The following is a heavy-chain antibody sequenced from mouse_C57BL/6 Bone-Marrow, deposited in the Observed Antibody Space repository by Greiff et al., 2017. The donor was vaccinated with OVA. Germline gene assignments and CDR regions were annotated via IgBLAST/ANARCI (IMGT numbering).Heavy chain of an antibody. CDR2: IWTGGGT. J-gene: IGHJ1*03. CDR1: GFSLTSYA. D-gene: IGHD3-3*01. CDR3: ARKTSRAYYWYFDV. Sequence: VQRVESGPGLVAPSQSLSITCTVSGFSLTSYAISWVRQPPGKGLEWLGVIWTGGGTNYNSALKSRLSISKDNSKSQVFLKMNSLQTDDTARYYCARKTSRAYYWYFDVWGTGTTVTVSS. V-gene: IGHV2-9-1*01.